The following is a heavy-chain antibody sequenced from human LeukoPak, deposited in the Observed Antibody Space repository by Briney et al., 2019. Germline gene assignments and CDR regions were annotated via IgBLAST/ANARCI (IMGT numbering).Heavy chain of an antibody. V-gene: IGHV4-38-2*02. Sequence: SETLSLTCAVSGYSISSGYYRGWIRPPPGKGLEWIGNIYHSGSAYYNPSLKSRVTMSVDTSKNQFSLKLSSVTATDTAMYYCVRDIYNSDWTALDYWGQGTLVTVSS. CDR1: GYSISSGYY. D-gene: IGHD6-19*01. CDR3: VRDIYNSDWTALDY. J-gene: IGHJ4*02. CDR2: IYHSGSA.